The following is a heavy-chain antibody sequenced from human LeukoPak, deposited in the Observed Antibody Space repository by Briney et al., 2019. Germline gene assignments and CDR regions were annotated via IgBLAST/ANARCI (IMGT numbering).Heavy chain of an antibody. Sequence: SETLSLTCTVSGGSISSSSYYWGWIRQPPGKGLEWIGRIYTSGSTNYKPSLKSRVTMSVDTSKKQFSLNLSSVTAADTAVYYCARGPFLSGYHYFDYWGQGTLVTVSS. J-gene: IGHJ4*02. CDR1: GGSISSSSYY. D-gene: IGHD3-3*01. CDR2: IYTSGST. V-gene: IGHV4-61*05. CDR3: ARGPFLSGYHYFDY.